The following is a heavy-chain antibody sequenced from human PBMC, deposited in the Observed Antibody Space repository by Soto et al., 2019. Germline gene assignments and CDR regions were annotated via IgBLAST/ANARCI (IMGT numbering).Heavy chain of an antibody. CDR1: GFTLSTYW. CDR3: ARDPTRGDCYVCDY. V-gene: IGHV3-7*01. J-gene: IGHJ4*02. Sequence: GALRLSCEASGFTLSTYWMGWVRQAPGKGLEWVANIKEDGSERYYVDSVRGRFTISRDNAKNSLYLQMNSLRAEDSAVYHCARDPTRGDCYVCDYWGQRT. CDR2: IKEDGSER. D-gene: IGHD2-21*01.